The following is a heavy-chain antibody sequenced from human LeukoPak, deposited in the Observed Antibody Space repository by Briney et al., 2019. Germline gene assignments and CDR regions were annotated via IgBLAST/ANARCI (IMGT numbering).Heavy chain of an antibody. CDR1: GGSISSSY. CDR3: AKDYYDSSEGWFDP. CDR2: IYSSGST. D-gene: IGHD3-22*01. V-gene: IGHV4-4*07. J-gene: IGHJ5*02. Sequence: PSETPSLTCTVSGGSISSSYWNWIRQPAGKGLEWIGRIYSSGSTKYNPSLKSRVTMSVDTSKNQFSLKLSSVTAADTAVYYCAKDYYDSSEGWFDPWGQGTLVTVSS.